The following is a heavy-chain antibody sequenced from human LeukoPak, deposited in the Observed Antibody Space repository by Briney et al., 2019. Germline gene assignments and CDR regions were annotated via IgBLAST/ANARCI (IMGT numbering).Heavy chain of an antibody. V-gene: IGHV1-46*01. Sequence: ASVKVSCKASGYTFTSYYMHWVRQAPVQGLEWMGIINPSGGSTSYAQKFQGRVTMTRDMSTSTVYMELSSLRSEDTAVYYCARDRRVVVLYPPRSGWFDPWGQGTLVTVSS. J-gene: IGHJ5*02. CDR3: ARDRRVVVLYPPRSGWFDP. CDR2: INPSGGST. D-gene: IGHD3-22*01. CDR1: GYTFTSYY.